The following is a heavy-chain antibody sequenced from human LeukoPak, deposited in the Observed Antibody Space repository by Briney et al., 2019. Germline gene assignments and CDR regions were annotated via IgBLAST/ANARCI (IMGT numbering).Heavy chain of an antibody. CDR2: IYYSGST. J-gene: IGHJ4*02. V-gene: IGHV4-61*01. CDR3: ARDSSPGGFDY. Sequence: SETLSLTCTVSGGSISSSSYSWGWIRQPPGKGLEWIGYIYYSGSTNYNPSLKSRVTISVDTSKNQFSLKLSSVTAADTAVYYCARDSSPGGFDYWGQGTLVTVSS. D-gene: IGHD6-6*01. CDR1: GGSISSSSYS.